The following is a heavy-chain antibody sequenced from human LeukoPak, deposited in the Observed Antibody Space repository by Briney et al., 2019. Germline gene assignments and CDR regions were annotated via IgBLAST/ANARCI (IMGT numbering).Heavy chain of an antibody. CDR2: INHSGST. CDR3: ARVFSGIKQLDPYYYYGMDV. V-gene: IGHV4-30-4*01. CDR1: GGSISSGDYY. J-gene: IGHJ6*02. Sequence: PSQTLSLTCTVSGGSISSGDYYWSWIRQPPGKGLEWIGEINHSGSTNYNPSLKSRVTISVDTSKNQFSLKLSSVTAADTAVYYCARVFSGIKQLDPYYYYGMDVWGQGTTVTVSS. D-gene: IGHD6-13*01.